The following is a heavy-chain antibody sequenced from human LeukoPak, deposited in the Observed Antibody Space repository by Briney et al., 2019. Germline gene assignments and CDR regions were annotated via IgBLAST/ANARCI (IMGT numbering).Heavy chain of an antibody. Sequence: GGSLRLSCAASGFTFTDYYMSWIRQAPGKGLEWVSYITNSGTTIYYADSVKGRFTISRDNAKNSLYLQMNSLRAEDTAVYYCARGPFEGYSYGFGYWGQGTLVTVSS. V-gene: IGHV3-11*01. CDR1: GFTFTDYY. D-gene: IGHD5-18*01. CDR2: ITNSGTTI. J-gene: IGHJ4*02. CDR3: ARGPFEGYSYGFGY.